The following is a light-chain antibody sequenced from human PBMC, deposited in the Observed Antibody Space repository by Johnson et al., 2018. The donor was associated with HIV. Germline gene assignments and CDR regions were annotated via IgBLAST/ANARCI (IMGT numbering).Light chain of an antibody. CDR3: GTWDSSLTSYV. CDR1: SSNVGSSF. Sequence: QSVLTQPPSVSAAPGQTATISCSGSSSNVGSSFVSWYRQVPGTAPKLLIYDNNKRPSGIPGRFSGSKSGPSATLGITGLQTGDEADYYSGTWDSSLTSYVFGTGTKVTVL. J-gene: IGLJ1*01. V-gene: IGLV1-51*01. CDR2: DNN.